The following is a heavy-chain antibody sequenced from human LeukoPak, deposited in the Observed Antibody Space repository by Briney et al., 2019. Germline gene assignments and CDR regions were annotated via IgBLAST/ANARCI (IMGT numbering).Heavy chain of an antibody. V-gene: IGHV4-30-4*08. CDR2: IYYSGST. J-gene: IGHJ6*02. CDR1: GGSISSHY. CDR3: ARVRIWRMDV. D-gene: IGHD2-15*01. Sequence: PSETLSLTCTVSGGSISSHYWSWIRQPPGKGLEWIGYIYYSGSTYYNPSLKSRVTISVDTSKNQFSLKLSSVTAADTAVYYCARVRIWRMDVWGQGTTVTVSS.